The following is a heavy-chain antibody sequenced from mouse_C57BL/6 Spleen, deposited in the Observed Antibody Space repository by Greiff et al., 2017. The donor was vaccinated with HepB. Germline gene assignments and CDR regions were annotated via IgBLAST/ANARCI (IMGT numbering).Heavy chain of an antibody. CDR3: ARSKRYFDV. J-gene: IGHJ1*03. CDR2: IDPSDSYT. Sequence: QVQLQHPGAELVMPGASVKLSCKASGYTFTSYWMHWVKQRPGQGLEWIGEIDPSDSYTNYNQKFKGKSTLTVDKSSSTAYMQLSSLTSEDSAVYYCARSKRYFDVWGTGTTVTVSS. CDR1: GYTFTSYW. V-gene: IGHV1-69*01.